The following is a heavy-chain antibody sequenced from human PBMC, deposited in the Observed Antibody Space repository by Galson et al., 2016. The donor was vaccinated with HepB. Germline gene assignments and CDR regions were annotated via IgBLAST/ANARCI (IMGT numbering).Heavy chain of an antibody. CDR2: INGGDGDT. CDR1: GFSFTKYA. Sequence: SVKVSCKASGFSFTKYAVHWVRQAPGQRLEWMGWINGGDGDTKYSQKWQGRVTITRDTSATTAYMDVSSRRLEDTAVYYCVRTLKMGFRAVPVSQIYYGMDVWGQGSTVTVSS. V-gene: IGHV1-3*01. J-gene: IGHJ6*02. CDR3: VRTLKMGFRAVPVSQIYYGMDV. D-gene: IGHD5-24*01.